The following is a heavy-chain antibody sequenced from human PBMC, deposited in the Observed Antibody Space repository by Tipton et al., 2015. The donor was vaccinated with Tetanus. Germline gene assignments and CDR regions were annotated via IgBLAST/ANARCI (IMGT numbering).Heavy chain of an antibody. D-gene: IGHD6-25*01. Sequence: SLRLSCAASGFTFSGDWMSWVRQAPGKGLEWVANIKEDGSEKYYVDFVKGRFTISRDNAKNSLYLQMRSLRAEDTAVYYCVSGSALDYWGQGTLITVSS. CDR3: VSGSALDY. CDR2: IKEDGSEK. J-gene: IGHJ4*02. CDR1: GFTFSGDW. V-gene: IGHV3-7*01.